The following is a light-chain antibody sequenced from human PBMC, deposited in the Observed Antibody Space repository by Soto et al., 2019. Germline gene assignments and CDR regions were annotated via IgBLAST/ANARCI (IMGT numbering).Light chain of an antibody. CDR3: ETWDSNTHTV. CDR2: LVGSGSH. CDR1: SGHSSYI. J-gene: IGLJ3*02. Sequence: QSVLTQSSSASASLGSSVKLTCTLSSGHSSYIIAWHQQQPGKAPRYLMKLVGSGSHNKGSGVPDRFSGSSSGADRYLTISNLQFEDEADYYCETWDSNTHTVFGGGTKLTVL. V-gene: IGLV4-60*02.